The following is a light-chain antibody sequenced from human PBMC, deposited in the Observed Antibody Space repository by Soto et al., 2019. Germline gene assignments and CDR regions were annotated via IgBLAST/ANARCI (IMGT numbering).Light chain of an antibody. CDR1: SSDVGGYNY. J-gene: IGLJ1*01. CDR3: SSYTSSSHYV. Sequence: ALTHPASVSGSPGQSITISCTGTSSDVGGYNYVSWYQQHPGKAPKLMIYDVSNRPSGVSNRFSGSKSGNTASLTISGLQAEDEADYYCSSYTSSSHYVFGTGTKVTVL. V-gene: IGLV2-14*01. CDR2: DVS.